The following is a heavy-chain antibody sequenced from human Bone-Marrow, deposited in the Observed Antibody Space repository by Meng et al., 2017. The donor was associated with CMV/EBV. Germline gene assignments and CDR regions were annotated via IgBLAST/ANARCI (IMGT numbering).Heavy chain of an antibody. Sequence: GGSLRLSCAASGFTFSSYDMHWVRQATGKGLEWVSAIGTAGDTYYPGSVKGRFTISRDNAKNSLYLQMNSLRAEDTAVYYCARGLRQLPPHAKLVGFTYYFDYWGQGTLVTVSS. CDR2: IGTAGDT. V-gene: IGHV3-13*01. D-gene: IGHD6-6*01. CDR3: ARGLRQLPPHAKLVGFTYYFDY. CDR1: GFTFSSYD. J-gene: IGHJ4*02.